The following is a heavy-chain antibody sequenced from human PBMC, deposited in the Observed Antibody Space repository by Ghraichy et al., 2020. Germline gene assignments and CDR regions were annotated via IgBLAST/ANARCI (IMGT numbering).Heavy chain of an antibody. J-gene: IGHJ6*02. D-gene: IGHD3-22*01. V-gene: IGHV3-30*18. CDR2: ISYDGSIN. CDR3: AKERDTSGYYSFRGDYYGMDV. CDR1: GFTFRRYG. Sequence: GESLNISCAASGFTFRRYGMHWVRQAPGKGLEWVAVISYDGSINNYADSVKGRFSISRDNSKNARYLQMSSLRAEDTAVYYCAKERDTSGYYSFRGDYYGMDVWGQGTTVTVSS.